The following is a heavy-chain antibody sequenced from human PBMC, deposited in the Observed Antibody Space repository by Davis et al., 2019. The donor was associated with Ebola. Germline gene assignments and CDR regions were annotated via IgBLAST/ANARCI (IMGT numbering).Heavy chain of an antibody. V-gene: IGHV7-4-1*02. J-gene: IGHJ1*01. Sequence: AASVKVSCKASGYSFSNHVINWVRQAPGQGLEWLGWIDTNTGTPTFAQGLTGRFDFSSDTSVNTAYLQITSLRAEDTAIYYCARAPSSSDWEEEYFQHWGQGTLVTVSS. CDR1: GYSFSNHV. CDR3: ARAPSSSDWEEEYFQH. CDR2: IDTNTGTP. D-gene: IGHD6-19*01.